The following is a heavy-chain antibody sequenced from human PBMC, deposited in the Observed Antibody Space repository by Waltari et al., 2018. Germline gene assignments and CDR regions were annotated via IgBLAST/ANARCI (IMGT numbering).Heavy chain of an antibody. V-gene: IGHV3-23*01. D-gene: IGHD3-22*01. CDR3: AKGGCWGAQSGYYPLDY. CDR1: GFTFSSYA. Sequence: EVQLLESVGGLVQPGGSLRLSCAASGFTFSSYAMSWVRQAPGKGLEWVSAISGSGGSTYYADSVKGRFTISRDNSKNTLYLQMNSLRAEDTAVYYCAKGGCWGAQSGYYPLDYWGQGTLVTVSS. J-gene: IGHJ4*02. CDR2: ISGSGGST.